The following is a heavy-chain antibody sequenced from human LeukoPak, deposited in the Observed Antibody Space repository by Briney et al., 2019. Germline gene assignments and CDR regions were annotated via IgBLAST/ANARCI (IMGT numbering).Heavy chain of an antibody. Sequence: GGALRLSCGASGFTLSSYGMHWVRQAPGKGVEGGAVLWYDGSNKYYADSVKGRFTISRDNSKNTLYLQMNSLRAEDTAVYYCARALLWFGELLSSPDYWGQGTLVTVSS. D-gene: IGHD3-10*01. CDR3: ARALLWFGELLSSPDY. CDR2: LWYDGSNK. V-gene: IGHV3-33*01. CDR1: GFTLSSYG. J-gene: IGHJ4*02.